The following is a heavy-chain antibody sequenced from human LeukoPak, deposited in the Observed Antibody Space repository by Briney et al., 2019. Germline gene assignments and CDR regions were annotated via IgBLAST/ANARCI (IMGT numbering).Heavy chain of an antibody. D-gene: IGHD2-2*01. CDR3: AKTTTGPAAMIFYFDY. CDR1: GFTFSSYA. J-gene: IGHJ4*02. V-gene: IGHV3-23*01. Sequence: PGGSLRLSCAASGFTFSSYAMSWVRQAPGKGLEWVSAISGSGGSTYYADSVKGRFTISSDNSKNTLYLQMNSLRAEDTAVYYCAKTTTGPAAMIFYFDYWGQGTLVTVSS. CDR2: ISGSGGST.